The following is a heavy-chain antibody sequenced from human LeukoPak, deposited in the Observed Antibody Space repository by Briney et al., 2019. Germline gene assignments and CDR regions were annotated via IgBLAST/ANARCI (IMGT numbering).Heavy chain of an antibody. CDR1: GGSFSSYA. Sequence: GASVKVSCKASGGSFSSYAISWVRQAPGQGLEWMGGIIPIFGTANYAQKFQGRVTITADKSTSIAYMELSSLRSEDTAVYYCARDLYSSSWGQFDYWGQGTLVTVSS. CDR2: IIPIFGTA. J-gene: IGHJ4*02. CDR3: ARDLYSSSWGQFDY. V-gene: IGHV1-69*06. D-gene: IGHD6-13*01.